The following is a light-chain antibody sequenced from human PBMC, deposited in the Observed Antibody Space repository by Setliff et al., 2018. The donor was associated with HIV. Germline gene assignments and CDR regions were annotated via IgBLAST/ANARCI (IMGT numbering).Light chain of an antibody. Sequence: QSVLTQPPSVSGTPGQRVTISCTGSSSNFGAGYDVHWYQQLPGTTPRLLISGTNNRPSGVPDRFSGSKSGTSASRAIPGLQAEDEADYYGQSYDSSLSAYGVGSGTKVTVL. CDR2: GTN. CDR1: SSNFGAGYD. J-gene: IGLJ1*01. CDR3: QSYDSSLSAYG. V-gene: IGLV1-40*01.